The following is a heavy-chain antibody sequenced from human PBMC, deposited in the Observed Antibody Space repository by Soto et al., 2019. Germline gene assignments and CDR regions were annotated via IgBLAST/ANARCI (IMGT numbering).Heavy chain of an antibody. CDR3: ARPAGDYDPCFDY. CDR1: GFSLSDFA. Sequence: QVQLVQSGGGVVQPGRSLRLSCAASGFSLSDFAMHWVRQAPGKRLEWVAVISYDGTKKYFADSVKGRFTISRDNSNNTLFLQMNTLRPDAAAVYYCARPAGDYDPCFDYWGQGTLVTVSS. CDR2: ISYDGTKK. J-gene: IGHJ4*02. D-gene: IGHD4-17*01. V-gene: IGHV3-30-3*01.